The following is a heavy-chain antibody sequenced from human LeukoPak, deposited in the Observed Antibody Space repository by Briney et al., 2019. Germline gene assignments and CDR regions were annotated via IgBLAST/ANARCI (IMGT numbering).Heavy chain of an antibody. CDR1: GFTFSSYD. V-gene: IGHV3-49*04. CDR2: IRAKTYGGTT. J-gene: IGHJ4*02. CDR3: ARADYGGNAGGF. Sequence: GGSLRLSCAASGFTFSSYDMHWARQAPGKGLEWVGFIRAKTYGGTTQYAASVKDRFTISRDDSESIVYLQMNSLKTEDTALYYCARADYGGNAGGFWGQGTLVTVSS. D-gene: IGHD4-23*01.